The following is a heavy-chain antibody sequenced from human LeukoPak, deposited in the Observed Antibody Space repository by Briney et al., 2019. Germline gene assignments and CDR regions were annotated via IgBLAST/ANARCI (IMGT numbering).Heavy chain of an antibody. CDR1: GGTFSSYA. V-gene: IGHV1-69*13. Sequence: SVKVSCKASGGTFSSYAISWVRQAPGQGLEWMGGIIPIFGTANYAQKFQGRVTITADESTSTAYMELSSLRSEDTAVYYCARDLGYFANWFDPWGQGTLVTVSS. CDR3: ARDLGYFANWFDP. CDR2: IIPIFGTA. J-gene: IGHJ5*02. D-gene: IGHD2-15*01.